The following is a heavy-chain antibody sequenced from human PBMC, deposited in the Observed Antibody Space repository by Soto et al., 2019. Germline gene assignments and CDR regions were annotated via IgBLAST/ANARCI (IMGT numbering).Heavy chain of an antibody. Sequence: QVQLVQSGAEVKKPGSSVKVSCKASGGTFSSYTISWVRQAPGQGLEWMGRIIPILGIANYAQKFQGRVTITADKSTSTAYMELSSLRSEDTAVYYCALVGLYCSGGSCYSDWGQGTLVTVSS. D-gene: IGHD2-15*01. J-gene: IGHJ4*02. CDR3: ALVGLYCSGGSCYSD. V-gene: IGHV1-69*02. CDR2: IIPILGIA. CDR1: GGTFSSYT.